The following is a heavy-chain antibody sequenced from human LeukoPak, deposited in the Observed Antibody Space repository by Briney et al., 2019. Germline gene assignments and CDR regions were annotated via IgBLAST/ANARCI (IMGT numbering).Heavy chain of an antibody. CDR3: ARARWTSTVTTYYLDF. Sequence: ASVKVSCKASGYIFTGYAIQWVRQAPGQGLEWMGWINAGNGKTKYSQKFQGRVTITRDTSASTAYMELSGLRSDDTAVYYCARARWTSTVTTYYLDFWGQGTLVTVSS. J-gene: IGHJ4*02. CDR2: INAGNGKT. D-gene: IGHD4-17*01. V-gene: IGHV1-3*01. CDR1: GYIFTGYA.